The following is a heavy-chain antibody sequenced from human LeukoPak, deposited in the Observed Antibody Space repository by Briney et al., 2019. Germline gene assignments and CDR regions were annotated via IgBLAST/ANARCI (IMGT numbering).Heavy chain of an antibody. J-gene: IGHJ4*02. CDR3: VISSSWRD. CDR2: IYSSGST. V-gene: IGHV3-53*01. D-gene: IGHD6-13*01. Sequence: TGGSLRLSCAASGFTVSNNYMSWVRQAPGKGLEWVSVIYSSGSTFYADSVKGRFTISRDNSKNTLFLQMNSLRAEDTAVYYCVISSSWRDWGQGTLVTVSS. CDR1: GFTVSNNY.